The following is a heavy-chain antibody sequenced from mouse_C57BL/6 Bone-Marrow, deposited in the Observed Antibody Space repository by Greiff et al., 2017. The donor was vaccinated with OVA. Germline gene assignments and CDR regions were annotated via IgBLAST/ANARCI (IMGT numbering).Heavy chain of an antibody. V-gene: IGHV14-2*01. Sequence: VQLQQSGAELVKPGASVKLSCTASGFNIQDYYMPWVKQRTEQGLEWIGRIDPEDGATKYAPKFKGKATITADTSSNTAYLQLSSLTSEDTSVYYCARWDYGSSYWYFDVWGTGTTVTVSS. CDR3: ARWDYGSSYWYFDV. CDR1: GFNIQDYY. J-gene: IGHJ1*03. D-gene: IGHD1-1*01. CDR2: IDPEDGAT.